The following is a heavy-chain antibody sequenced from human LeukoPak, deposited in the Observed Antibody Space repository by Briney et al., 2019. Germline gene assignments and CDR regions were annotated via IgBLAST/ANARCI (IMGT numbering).Heavy chain of an antibody. CDR3: ARVRYRLAETYIDY. J-gene: IGHJ4*02. D-gene: IGHD3-9*01. V-gene: IGHV1-2*02. CDR2: INPNSGDT. Sequence: ASVKVSCKASGYIFTGYYMLWVRQATGQGLEWMGWINPNSGDTNYAQKFQGRVTMTRDTSISTAYMELSRLRSDDTAVYYCARVRYRLAETYIDYWGQGTLVTVSS. CDR1: GYIFTGYY.